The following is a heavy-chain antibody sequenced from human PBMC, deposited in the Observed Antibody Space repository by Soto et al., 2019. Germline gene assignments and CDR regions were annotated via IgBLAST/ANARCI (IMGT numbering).Heavy chain of an antibody. CDR3: ARASTEPYYYYYGMDV. CDR1: GGSISSSNW. J-gene: IGHJ6*02. CDR2: IYHSGST. V-gene: IGHV4-4*02. Sequence: PSETLSLTCAVSGGSISSSNWWSWVRQPPGKGLEWIGEIYHSGSTNYNPSLKSRVTISVDKSKNQFSLKLSSVTAADTAMYYCARASTEPYYYYYGMDVWGQGTTVTVS.